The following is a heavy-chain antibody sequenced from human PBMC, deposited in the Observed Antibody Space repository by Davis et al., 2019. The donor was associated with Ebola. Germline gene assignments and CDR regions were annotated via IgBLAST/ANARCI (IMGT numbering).Heavy chain of an antibody. V-gene: IGHV1-69*04. D-gene: IGHD4-17*01. Sequence: SSVPVSCLASRGTFSRYAISWVRQPPGQGLAWMGRIIPILGIANYAQKFQGRVTITADKSTSTAYMELSSLRSEDTAVYYCARSLPESTTPYYYGMDVWGQGTTVTVSS. CDR1: RGTFSRYA. J-gene: IGHJ6*02. CDR3: ARSLPESTTPYYYGMDV. CDR2: IIPILGIA.